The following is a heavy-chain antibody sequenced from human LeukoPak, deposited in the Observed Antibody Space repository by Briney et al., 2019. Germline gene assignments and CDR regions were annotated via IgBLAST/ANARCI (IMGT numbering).Heavy chain of an antibody. CDR1: GGSISSYY. CDR3: ATIYGGNSGGYFDY. D-gene: IGHD4-23*01. V-gene: IGHV4-4*07. Sequence: KTSETLSLTCTVSGGSISSYYWSWIRQPAGKGLEWIGRIYTSGSTNYNPSLKSRVTMSVDTSKNQFSLKVSSVTAADTAVYYCATIYGGNSGGYFDYWGPGILVTVSS. J-gene: IGHJ4*02. CDR2: IYTSGST.